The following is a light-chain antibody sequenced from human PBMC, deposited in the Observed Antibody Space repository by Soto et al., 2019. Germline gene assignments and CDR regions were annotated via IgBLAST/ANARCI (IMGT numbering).Light chain of an antibody. Sequence: ELVLTQSPGTLSLSPGERATLSCRASQSVTSSHLAWYQQKPGQAPRLLIYAASTRATGVPDRFSGSGSGTGFTLTISRLEPEDFAVFYCQDFGSLPYTFGLGTKLQIK. CDR3: QDFGSLPYT. CDR2: AAS. J-gene: IGKJ2*01. CDR1: QSVTSSH. V-gene: IGKV3-20*01.